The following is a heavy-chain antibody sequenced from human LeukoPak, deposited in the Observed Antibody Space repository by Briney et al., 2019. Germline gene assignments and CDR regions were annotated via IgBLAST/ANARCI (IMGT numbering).Heavy chain of an antibody. J-gene: IGHJ4*02. CDR2: ISPDDSEI. V-gene: IGHV5-51*01. CDR1: GYSFTTYW. Sequence: GESLKISCKGSGYSFTTYWIAWVRQMPGRGLEWMGIISPDDSEIRYSPSFRGQVTISADKSTSTAYLQWSRLKASDTAIYYCARHEGSGSYYSYWGQGNLVTVSS. D-gene: IGHD1-26*01. CDR3: ARHEGSGSYYSY.